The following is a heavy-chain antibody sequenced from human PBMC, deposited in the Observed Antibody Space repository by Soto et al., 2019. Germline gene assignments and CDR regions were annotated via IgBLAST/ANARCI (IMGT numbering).Heavy chain of an antibody. CDR3: ARRGTGIAVAGAQNAFDI. J-gene: IGHJ3*02. D-gene: IGHD6-19*01. V-gene: IGHV3-13*01. CDR1: GFTFSSYD. Sequence: GGSLRLSCAASGFTFSSYDMHWVRQATGKGLEWVSAIGTAGDTYYPGSVKGRFTISRENAKNSLYLQMNSLRAGGTAVYYCARRGTGIAVAGAQNAFDIWGQGTMVTVSS. CDR2: IGTAGDT.